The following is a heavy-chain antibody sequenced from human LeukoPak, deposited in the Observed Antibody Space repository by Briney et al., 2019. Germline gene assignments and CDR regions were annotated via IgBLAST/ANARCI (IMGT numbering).Heavy chain of an antibody. Sequence: GGSLRLSCGASGFTVSGNYMSWVRQAPGKGLEWISVMYTDGYTYYADSVKDRFTISRDNSKNALYLRMNSLRAEDTAVYYCARDGGGGRYLEGYFDYWGQGTLVTVSS. CDR1: GFTVSGNY. CDR2: MYTDGYT. D-gene: IGHD1-14*01. V-gene: IGHV3-66*01. J-gene: IGHJ4*02. CDR3: ARDGGGGRYLEGYFDY.